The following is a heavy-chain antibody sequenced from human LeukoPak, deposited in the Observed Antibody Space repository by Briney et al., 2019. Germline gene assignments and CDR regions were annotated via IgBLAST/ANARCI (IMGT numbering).Heavy chain of an antibody. J-gene: IGHJ4*02. Sequence: PGGSLRLSCVASGITFTHHAMSWIRQAPGKGLEWVSYISSSGSTIYYADSVKGRFTISRDNAKNSLYLQMNSLRAEDTAVYYCARVIPQWLAGYYFDYWGQGTLVTVSS. D-gene: IGHD6-19*01. CDR1: GITFTHHA. V-gene: IGHV3-11*01. CDR2: ISSSGSTI. CDR3: ARVIPQWLAGYYFDY.